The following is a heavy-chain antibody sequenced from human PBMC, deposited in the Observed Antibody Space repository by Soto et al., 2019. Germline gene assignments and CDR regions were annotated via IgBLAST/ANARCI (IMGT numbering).Heavy chain of an antibody. CDR2: FDPEDGET. CDR1: GYTFTSYG. CDR3: ATSPSARRGYSYGLDY. Sequence: ASVKVSCKASGYTFTSYGISWVRQAPGKGLEWMGGFDPEDGETIYAQKFQGRVTMTEDTSTDTAYMELGSLRSEDTAVYYCATSPSARRGYSYGLDYWG. J-gene: IGHJ4*01. V-gene: IGHV1-24*01. D-gene: IGHD5-18*01.